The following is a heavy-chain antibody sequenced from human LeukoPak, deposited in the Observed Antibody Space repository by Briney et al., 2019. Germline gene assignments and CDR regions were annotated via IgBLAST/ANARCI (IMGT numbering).Heavy chain of an antibody. V-gene: IGHV3-48*01. CDR3: ARGAYYYED. CDR1: GFTFSNYW. J-gene: IGHJ4*02. D-gene: IGHD3-22*01. CDR2: ISSSSSTI. Sequence: GGSLRLSCAASGFTFSNYWIHWVRQAPGKGLEWVSYISSSSSTIYYADSVKGRFTISRDNAKNSLYLQMNSLRAEDTAVYYCARGAYYYEDWGQGTLVTVSS.